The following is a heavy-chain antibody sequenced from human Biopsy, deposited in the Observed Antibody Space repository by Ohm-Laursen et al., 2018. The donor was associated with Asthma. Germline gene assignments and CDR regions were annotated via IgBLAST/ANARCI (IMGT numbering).Heavy chain of an antibody. CDR2: IFYTGST. D-gene: IGHD6-19*01. V-gene: IGHV4-39*01. CDR3: VRQSGYRSGWPKLLFVYYGMDV. J-gene: IGHJ6*02. CDR1: SASIRSTNY. Sequence: PSQTLSLTCAVSSASIRSTNYWAWIRQPPGERLEWVGSIFYTGSTFYHQSLKSRLSLSVDTSRNQFSLRLTYVTAADTAQYYCVRQSGYRSGWPKLLFVYYGMDVWGPGTTVTVSS.